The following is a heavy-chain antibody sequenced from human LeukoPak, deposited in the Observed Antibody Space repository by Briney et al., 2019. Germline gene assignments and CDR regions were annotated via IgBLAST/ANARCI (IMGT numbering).Heavy chain of an antibody. CDR1: GFTFSSYA. CDR2: IGTAGDT. D-gene: IGHD3-3*01. V-gene: IGHV3-13*01. J-gene: IGHJ4*02. Sequence: GGSLRLSCAASGFTFSSYAMSWVRQATGKGLEWVSAIGTAGDTYYPGSVKGRFTISRENAKNSLYLQMNSLRAEDTAVYYCARVTNDFWSGTIDYWGQGTLVTVSS. CDR3: ARVTNDFWSGTIDY.